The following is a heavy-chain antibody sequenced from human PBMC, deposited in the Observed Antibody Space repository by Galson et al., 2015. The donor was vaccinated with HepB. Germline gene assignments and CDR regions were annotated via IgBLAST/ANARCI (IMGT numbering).Heavy chain of an antibody. CDR2: ITHSGST. CDR3: ARSGRYVPKSAFDP. Sequence: LSLTCAVYGGSFSGYYWSWIRQPPGKGLEWIGEITHSGSTIYNPSLKSRVTISVDTSKNQFSLNLSSVTAADTAVYYCARSGRYVPKSAFDPWGQGTLVTFSA. D-gene: IGHD3-9*01. J-gene: IGHJ5*02. V-gene: IGHV4-34*01. CDR1: GGSFSGYY.